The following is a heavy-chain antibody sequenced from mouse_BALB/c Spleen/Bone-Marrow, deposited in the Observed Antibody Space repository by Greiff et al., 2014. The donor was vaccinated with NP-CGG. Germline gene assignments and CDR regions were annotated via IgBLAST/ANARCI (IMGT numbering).Heavy chain of an antibody. J-gene: IGHJ3*01. CDR2: IRNKANGYTT. CDR1: GFTFTDYY. CDR3: ARDTINYGRFAY. D-gene: IGHD1-1*01. Sequence: EVKLVESGGGLVQPGGSLRLSCATSGFTFTDYYMSWVRQPPGKALEWLGFIRNKANGYTTEYSASVKGRFTISRDNSQSILYLQINTLRAEDSATYYCARDTINYGRFAYWGQGTLVTVSA. V-gene: IGHV7-3*02.